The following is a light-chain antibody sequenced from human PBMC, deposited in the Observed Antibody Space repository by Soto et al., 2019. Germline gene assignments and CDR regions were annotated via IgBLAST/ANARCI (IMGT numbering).Light chain of an antibody. CDR1: QSISMW. Sequence: DIEMTQSPSTLSASVGDRLTITCRASQSISMWLAWYQQKPGKAPKFLIYDASTLENGVPSWFSGSGSGTEFTLTISSLQPDDFATYYCQQYDTYPWTFGQGTKVDIK. J-gene: IGKJ1*01. V-gene: IGKV1-5*01. CDR3: QQYDTYPWT. CDR2: DAS.